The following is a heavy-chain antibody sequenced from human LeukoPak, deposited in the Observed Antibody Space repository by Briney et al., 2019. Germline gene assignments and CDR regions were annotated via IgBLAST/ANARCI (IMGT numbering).Heavy chain of an antibody. J-gene: IGHJ6*02. Sequence: GASVKVSCKASGYTFTSYGISWVRQAPGQGLEWMGWISAYNGNTNYAQKLQGRVTMTTDTSTSTAYMELRSLRSDDTAVYYCASERSGRALYYYYYGMDVWGQGTTVTVSS. CDR2: ISAYNGNT. D-gene: IGHD1-26*01. CDR1: GYTFTSYG. V-gene: IGHV1-18*01. CDR3: ASERSGRALYYYYYGMDV.